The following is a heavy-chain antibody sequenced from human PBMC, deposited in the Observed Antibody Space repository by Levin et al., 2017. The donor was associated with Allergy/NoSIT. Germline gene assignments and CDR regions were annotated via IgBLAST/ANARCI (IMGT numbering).Heavy chain of an antibody. D-gene: IGHD3-22*01. Sequence: GGSLRLSCAASGFTVSSNYMSWVRQAPGKGLEWVSVIYTGGSTYYADSVKGRFTISRDNSKNTLYLQMNSLRAEDTAMYYCARDRGGDSTAYSDYWGQGTLVTVSS. CDR1: GFTVSSNY. CDR3: ARDRGGDSTAYSDY. V-gene: IGHV3-66*01. J-gene: IGHJ4*02. CDR2: IYTGGST.